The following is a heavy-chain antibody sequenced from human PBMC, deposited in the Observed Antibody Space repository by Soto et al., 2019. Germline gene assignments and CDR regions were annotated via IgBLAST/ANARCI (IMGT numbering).Heavy chain of an antibody. CDR1: GGSFSGYY. CDR3: ARGPAALMTTVTSYYFDY. J-gene: IGHJ4*02. CDR2: INHSGST. V-gene: IGHV4-34*01. D-gene: IGHD4-17*01. Sequence: QVQLQQWGAGLLKPSETLSLTCAVYGGSFSGYYWSWIRQPPGKGLEWIGEINHSGSTNYNPSLKSRFTISVDTSKNQFSLKLSSGTAADTAVYYCARGPAALMTTVTSYYFDYWGQGTLVTVSS.